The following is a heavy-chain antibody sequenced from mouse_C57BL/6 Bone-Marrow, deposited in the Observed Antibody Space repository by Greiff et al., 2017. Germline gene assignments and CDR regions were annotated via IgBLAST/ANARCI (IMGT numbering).Heavy chain of an antibody. D-gene: IGHD1-1*01. V-gene: IGHV1-54*01. Sequence: QVQLQQSGAELVRPGTSVKVSCKASGYAFTNYLIEWVKQRPGQGLEWIGVINPGSGGTNYNEKFKGKATLTADKSSSTAYMQLSSLTSEDSAVYFCARSGYYYGSSLVAYWGRGTLVTVSA. CDR1: GYAFTNYL. J-gene: IGHJ3*01. CDR2: INPGSGGT. CDR3: ARSGYYYGSSLVAY.